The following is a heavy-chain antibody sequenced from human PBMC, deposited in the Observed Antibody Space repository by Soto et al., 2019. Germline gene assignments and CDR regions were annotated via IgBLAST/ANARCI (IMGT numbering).Heavy chain of an antibody. CDR2: INPKRGGT. D-gene: IGHD2-21*01. CDR3: ARDSGIPGRYWYFGL. J-gene: IGHJ2*01. CDR1: GYTFSDYF. V-gene: IGHV1-2*02. Sequence: QVQLVHSGAEVTKPGASVKVSCTTYGYTFSDYFLHWVRHAPGQGPEWMGFINPKRGGTEYAQKFAGRVTMTRDTSCSTVYIDLSGLTSDDTAIYSGARDSGIPGRYWYFGLWGRGTLVTVSS.